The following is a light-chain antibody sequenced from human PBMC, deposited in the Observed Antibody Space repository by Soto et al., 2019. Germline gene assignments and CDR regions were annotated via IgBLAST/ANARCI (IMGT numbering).Light chain of an antibody. CDR1: QSISSW. CDR2: DVS. V-gene: IGKV1-5*01. CDR3: QHYNSYSEA. J-gene: IGKJ1*01. Sequence: DIQMTQSPSTLSASVGDRLTITCLASQSISSWLAWYQQRPGKAPKLLIYDVSSLQSGVPSRFSGSGSGTEFTLTISSLQPDDFATYYCQHYNSYSEAFGQGTKVDI.